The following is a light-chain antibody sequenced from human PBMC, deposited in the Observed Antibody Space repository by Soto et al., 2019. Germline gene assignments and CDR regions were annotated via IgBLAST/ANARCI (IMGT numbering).Light chain of an antibody. CDR2: GAS. J-gene: IGKJ2*01. Sequence: EIVLTQSPGTLSLSPGERVTLSCRASQSVSSNYLAWYQQKPGQAPRLLIFGASSRATGIPDRFSGSGSGTDFTLTISGLEPEDCAVYYCQQYGTTPRTFGQGTKLEIK. V-gene: IGKV3-20*01. CDR3: QQYGTTPRT. CDR1: QSVSSNY.